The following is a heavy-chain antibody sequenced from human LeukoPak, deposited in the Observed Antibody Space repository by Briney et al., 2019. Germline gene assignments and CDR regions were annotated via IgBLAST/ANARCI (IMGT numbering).Heavy chain of an antibody. J-gene: IGHJ4*02. V-gene: IGHV3-30*04. CDR2: ISYDGSNK. D-gene: IGHD5-12*01. CDR3: ATPPAIFGLRFSGY. Sequence: GGSLRLSCAASGFTFSSYAMHWVRQAPGKGLEWVAVISYDGSNKYYADSVKGRFTISRDNSKNTLYLQMNSLRAEDTAVYYCATPPAIFGLRFSGYWGQGTLVTVSS. CDR1: GFTFSSYA.